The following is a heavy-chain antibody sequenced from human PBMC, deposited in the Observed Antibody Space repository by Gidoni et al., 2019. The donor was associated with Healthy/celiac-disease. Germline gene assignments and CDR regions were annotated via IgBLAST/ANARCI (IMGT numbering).Heavy chain of an antibody. V-gene: IGHV4-39*01. CDR2: IYDSGST. Sequence: QLQLQESGPGLVKLSETLSLTCTVSGGSISSSISFWGWFRQPPGKGLEWIGSIYDSGSTYYNPSLKSRVTISVDTSKNQFSLKLSSVTAADTAVYYCARHPDCSGGSCRMDYYYGMDVWGQGTTVTVSS. CDR1: GGSISSSISF. CDR3: ARHPDCSGGSCRMDYYYGMDV. D-gene: IGHD2-15*01. J-gene: IGHJ6*02.